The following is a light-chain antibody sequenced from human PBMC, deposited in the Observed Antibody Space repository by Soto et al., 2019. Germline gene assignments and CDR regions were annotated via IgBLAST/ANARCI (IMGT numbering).Light chain of an antibody. CDR1: QSISSY. CDR3: QQGYSISWT. CDR2: GAS. Sequence: DIQMTRSHSSLSPPLGAKSTIPSRPSQSISSYLNWYQQRPGKAPKVLIYGASTLQSGVPSRFSGSGSGTEFTLTISSLQPEDFATYYCQQGYSISWTFGQGTKVDIK. V-gene: IGKV1-39*01. J-gene: IGKJ1*01.